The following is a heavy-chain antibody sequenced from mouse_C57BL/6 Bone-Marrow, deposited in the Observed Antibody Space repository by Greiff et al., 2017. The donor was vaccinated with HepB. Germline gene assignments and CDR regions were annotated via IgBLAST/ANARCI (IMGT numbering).Heavy chain of an antibody. CDR3: ARRMMSDY. Sequence: QVHVKQSGPELVKPGASVKLSCKASGYTFTSYDINWVKQRPGQGLEWIGWIYPRDGSTKYNEKFKGKATLTVDTSSSTAYMELHSLTSEDSAVYFCARRMMSDYWGQGTTLTVSS. D-gene: IGHD2-3*01. CDR1: GYTFTSYD. CDR2: IYPRDGST. J-gene: IGHJ2*01. V-gene: IGHV1-85*01.